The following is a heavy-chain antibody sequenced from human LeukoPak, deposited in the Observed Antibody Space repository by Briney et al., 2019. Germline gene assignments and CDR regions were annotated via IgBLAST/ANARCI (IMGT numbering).Heavy chain of an antibody. CDR3: ARYYDSDHFDY. D-gene: IGHD3-22*01. J-gene: IGHJ4*02. CDR1: GGSLSSYY. V-gene: IGHV4-59*01. CDR2: IYYSGST. Sequence: SETLSLTCTVSGGSLSSYYWSWIRQPPGKGLEWIGYIYYSGSTNYNPSLTSRVTISVDTSKNQFSLKLSSVTAADTAVYYCARYYDSDHFDYWCQGTLVTVSS.